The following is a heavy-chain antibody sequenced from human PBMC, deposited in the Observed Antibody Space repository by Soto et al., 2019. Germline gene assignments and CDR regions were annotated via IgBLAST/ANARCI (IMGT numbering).Heavy chain of an antibody. J-gene: IGHJ5*02. D-gene: IGHD2-15*01. CDR1: GYTFTGYY. CDR2: INPNSGGT. CDR3: AREGCSGGSCYLDWFDP. V-gene: IGHV1-2*02. Sequence: GASVKVSCKASGYTFTGYYMHWVRQAPGQGLEWMGWINPNSGGTNYAQKFQGRVTMTRDTSISTAYMELSRLRSDDTAVYYCAREGCSGGSCYLDWFDPWGQGTLVTVSS.